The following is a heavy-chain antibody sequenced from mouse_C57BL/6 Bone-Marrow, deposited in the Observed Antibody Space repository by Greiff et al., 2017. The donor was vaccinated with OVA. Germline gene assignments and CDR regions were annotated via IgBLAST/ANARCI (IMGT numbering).Heavy chain of an antibody. V-gene: IGHV1-50*01. CDR2: IDPSDSYT. CDR3: ARGGIYYGNLYYFDY. D-gene: IGHD2-1*01. J-gene: IGHJ2*01. Sequence: QVQLQQPGAELVKPGASVKLSCKASGYTFTSYWMQWVKQRPGQGLEWIGEIDPSDSYTNYNQKFKGKATLTVDTSSSTAYKQLSSLTSEDSAVYYCARGGIYYGNLYYFDYWGQGTTLTVSS. CDR1: GYTFTSYW.